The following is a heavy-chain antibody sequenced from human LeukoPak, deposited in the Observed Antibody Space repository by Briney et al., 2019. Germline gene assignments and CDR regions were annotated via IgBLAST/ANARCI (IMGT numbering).Heavy chain of an antibody. CDR3: ARGGSSTTPV. CDR1: GGSISSGSYY. D-gene: IGHD6-6*01. Sequence: PSQTLSLTCTVSGGSISSGSYYWSWIRQPAGKGLEWIGRIYTSGSTNYNPSLKSRVTISVDTSKNQFSLKLSSVTAADTAVYYCARGGSSTTPVWGQGTLVTVSS. CDR2: IYTSGST. J-gene: IGHJ4*02. V-gene: IGHV4-61*02.